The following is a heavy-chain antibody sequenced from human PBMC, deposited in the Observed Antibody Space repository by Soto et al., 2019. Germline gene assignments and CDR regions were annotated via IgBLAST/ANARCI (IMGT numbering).Heavy chain of an antibody. D-gene: IGHD4-17*01. Sequence: RSSETMSLTCTVSGGSISSYYWSWIRQPPGKGLEWIGYIYYSGSTNYNPSLKSRVTISVDTSKNQFSLKLSSVTAADTAVYYCARGYGDYVLDYWGQGTLVTVSS. V-gene: IGHV4-59*08. CDR1: GGSISSYY. J-gene: IGHJ4*02. CDR2: IYYSGST. CDR3: ARGYGDYVLDY.